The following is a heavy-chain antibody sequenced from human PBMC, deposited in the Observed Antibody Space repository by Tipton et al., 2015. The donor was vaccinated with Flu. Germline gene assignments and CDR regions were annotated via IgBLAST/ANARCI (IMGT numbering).Heavy chain of an antibody. CDR2: IYHSGST. CDR3: ARDGGVGSGWSYSGGNYYYGMDV. J-gene: IGHJ6*02. V-gene: IGHV4-38-2*02. D-gene: IGHD6-19*01. CDR1: GYSISSGYY. Sequence: TLSLTCTVSGYSISSGYYWGWIRQPPGKGLEWIGSIYHSGSTFYHPSLKSRVTISVDTSKNQFSLKLSSVTAADTAVYYCARDGGVGSGWSYSGGNYYYGMDVWGQGTTVIVSS.